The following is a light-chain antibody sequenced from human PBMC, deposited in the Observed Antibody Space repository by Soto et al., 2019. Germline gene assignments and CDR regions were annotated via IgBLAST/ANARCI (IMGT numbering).Light chain of an antibody. CDR3: QQYGSSSSLT. Sequence: EIVLTQSPGPLSLSQWERATLSCSASQSVSSSYLAWYQQKPGQAPRLLIYGASSRATGIPDRFSGSGSGTDFTLTISRLEPEDFAVYYCQQYGSSSSLTFGGGTKVDIK. J-gene: IGKJ4*01. CDR1: QSVSSSY. CDR2: GAS. V-gene: IGKV3-20*01.